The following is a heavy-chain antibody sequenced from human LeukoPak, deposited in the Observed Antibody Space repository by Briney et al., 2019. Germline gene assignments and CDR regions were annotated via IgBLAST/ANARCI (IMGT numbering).Heavy chain of an antibody. Sequence: GGYLRLSCVVSGLTVSDNYMSWVRQAPGKGLEWVSVIYSDGTTRNADSVKGRFTISRDNSKNTVYLQMDSLRAEDTAVYYCARDKDAWGQGTLVTVSS. CDR1: GLTVSDNY. CDR2: IYSDGTT. J-gene: IGHJ5*02. V-gene: IGHV3-66*01. CDR3: ARDKDA.